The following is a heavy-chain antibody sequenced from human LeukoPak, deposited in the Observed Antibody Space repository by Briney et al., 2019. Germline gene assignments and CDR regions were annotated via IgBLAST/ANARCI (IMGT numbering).Heavy chain of an antibody. CDR1: GFTFDDYA. D-gene: IGHD6-25*01. Sequence: GGSLRLSCAASGFTFDDYAMHWVRQAPGKGLEWVSLISGDGGSTYYADSVKGRFTISRDNSMNTLYLQMSSLTAEDTAVYYCLKVPNYSSGYWGQGTLVTVSS. CDR3: LKVPNYSSGY. V-gene: IGHV3-43*02. CDR2: ISGDGGST. J-gene: IGHJ4*02.